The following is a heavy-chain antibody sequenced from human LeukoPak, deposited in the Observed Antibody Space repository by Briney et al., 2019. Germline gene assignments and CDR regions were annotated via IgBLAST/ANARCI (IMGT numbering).Heavy chain of an antibody. J-gene: IGHJ6*02. CDR1: GFTFDNYG. V-gene: IGHV3-66*01. D-gene: IGHD3-22*01. CDR3: ASLLDSSGYYSSDYYYYGMDV. Sequence: GSLRLSCAASGFTFDNYGMSWVRQAPGKGLEWVSVIYSGGSTYYADSVKGRFTISRDNSKNTLYLQMNSLRAEDTAVYYCASLLDSSGYYSSDYYYYGMDVWGQGTTVTVSS. CDR2: IYSGGST.